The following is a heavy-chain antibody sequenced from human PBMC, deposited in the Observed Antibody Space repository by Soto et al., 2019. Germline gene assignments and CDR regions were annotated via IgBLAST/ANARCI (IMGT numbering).Heavy chain of an antibody. CDR3: ASPDIVVVPNYYYYYMDV. D-gene: IGHD2-2*01. V-gene: IGHV3-23*01. CDR2: ISGSGGST. J-gene: IGHJ6*03. Sequence: AGGSLRLSCAASGFTFSSYAMSWVRQAPGKGLEWVSAISGSGGSTYYADSVKGRFTISRDNSKNTLYLQMNSLRAEDTAVYYCASPDIVVVPNYYYYYMDVWGQGTTVTVSS. CDR1: GFTFSSYA.